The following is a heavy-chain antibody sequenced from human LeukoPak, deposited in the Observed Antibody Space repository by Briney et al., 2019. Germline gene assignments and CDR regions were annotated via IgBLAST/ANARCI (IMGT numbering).Heavy chain of an antibody. J-gene: IGHJ5*02. V-gene: IGHV1-69*13. D-gene: IGHD5-12*01. Sequence: SVKVSCKASGGTFSSYAISWVRQAPGQGLEWMGGIIPIFGTANYAQKFQGRVTITADESTSTAYMELSSLRSEDTAVYYCARNIVATIFNWFDPWGQGTLVAVSS. CDR2: IIPIFGTA. CDR3: ARNIVATIFNWFDP. CDR1: GGTFSSYA.